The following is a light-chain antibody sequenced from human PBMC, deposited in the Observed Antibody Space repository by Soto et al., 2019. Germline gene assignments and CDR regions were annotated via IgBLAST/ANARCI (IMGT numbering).Light chain of an antibody. J-gene: IGLJ2*01. CDR3: SSYTSTSAVV. Sequence: QSALTQPASVSGSPGQSITISCTGTSSDVGGYNYVSWYQQHPGKAPKPMIYDVSNRPSGVSNRFSGSKSDNTASLAISGLQAEDEADYYCSSYTSTSAVVFGGGTKLTVL. CDR2: DVS. V-gene: IGLV2-14*01. CDR1: SSDVGGYNY.